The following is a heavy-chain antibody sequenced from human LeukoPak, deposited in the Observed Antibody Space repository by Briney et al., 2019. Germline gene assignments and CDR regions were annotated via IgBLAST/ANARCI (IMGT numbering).Heavy chain of an antibody. J-gene: IGHJ3*02. CDR1: GFTFSNAW. D-gene: IGHD1-1*01. Sequence: PGGSLRLSCAASGFTFSNAWMSWVRQAPGKGLEWVAVISFDATKEYFGKSVKGRFTISRDNSKATLYLQMHRLRIEDTALYFCARFKVGTNTTQKNAFDIWGRGTEVAVSS. CDR3: ARFKVGTNTTQKNAFDI. V-gene: IGHV3-30*03. CDR2: ISFDATKE.